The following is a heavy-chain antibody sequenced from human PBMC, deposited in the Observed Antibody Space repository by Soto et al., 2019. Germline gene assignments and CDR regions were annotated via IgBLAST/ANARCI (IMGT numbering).Heavy chain of an antibody. CDR3: AKDRKGSYCSGGTCYSFDY. J-gene: IGHJ4*02. V-gene: IGHV3-23*01. Sequence: EVQLLESGGGLVQPGGSLRLSCAASGFTLGTYVMTWVRQAPGKGLEWVSAISGSGGSTNYADPVKGRFTISRDNTKNTRYLQMNSLRVEETAVYYCAKDRKGSYCSGGTCYSFDYWGQGTLVTVPS. CDR1: GFTLGTYV. D-gene: IGHD2-15*01. CDR2: ISGSGGST.